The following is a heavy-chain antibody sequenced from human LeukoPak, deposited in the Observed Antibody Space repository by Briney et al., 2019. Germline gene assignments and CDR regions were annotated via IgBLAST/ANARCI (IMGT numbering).Heavy chain of an antibody. CDR3: ARAVVVPAAIPDYYFDY. CDR1: GGSISSGGYY. V-gene: IGHV4-31*03. J-gene: IGHJ4*02. Sequence: SETLSLTCTVSGGSISSGGYYWSWIRQHPGKGLEWIGYIYYSGSTYYNPSLKGRVTISVDTSKNQFSLKLSSVTAADTAVYYCARAVVVPAAIPDYYFDYWGQGTLVTVSS. D-gene: IGHD2-2*02. CDR2: IYYSGST.